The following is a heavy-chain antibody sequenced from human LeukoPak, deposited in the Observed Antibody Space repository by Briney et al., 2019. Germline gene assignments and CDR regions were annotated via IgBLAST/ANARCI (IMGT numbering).Heavy chain of an antibody. D-gene: IGHD3-10*01. V-gene: IGHV4-59*08. CDR3: ARWGSNMAREKGDH. CDR2: IYCSGIT. Sequence: PSETLSLTCTVSGGSISDYYWSWIRQPPGKGLEWIGYIYCSGITNYNPSLKTRVTILVDTSKNQFSLKLSSVTAADTAVYYCARWGSNMAREKGDHWGQGTLVTVSS. CDR1: GGSISDYY. J-gene: IGHJ4*02.